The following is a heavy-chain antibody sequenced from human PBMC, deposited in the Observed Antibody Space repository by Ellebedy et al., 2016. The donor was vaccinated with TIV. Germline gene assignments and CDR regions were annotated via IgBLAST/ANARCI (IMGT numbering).Heavy chain of an antibody. V-gene: IGHV1-2*02. CDR2: INPNSGGT. J-gene: IGHJ4*02. Sequence: AASVKVSCKASGYTFTGYYMHWVRQAPGQGLEWMGWINPNSGGTNYAQKFQGRVTMTRDTSISTAYMELSRLRSEDTAVYYCARDRAGYSYGYIDYWGQGTLVTVSS. CDR1: GYTFTGYY. D-gene: IGHD5-18*01. CDR3: ARDRAGYSYGYIDY.